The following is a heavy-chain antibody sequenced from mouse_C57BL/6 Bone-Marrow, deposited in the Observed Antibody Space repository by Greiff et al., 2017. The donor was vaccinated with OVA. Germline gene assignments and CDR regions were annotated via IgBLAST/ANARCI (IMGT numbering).Heavy chain of an antibody. V-gene: IGHV2-5*01. CDR1: GFSLTSYG. J-gene: IGHJ4*01. CDR3: AKNPYYYGSRGGLYYAMDY. Sequence: VMLVESGPGLVQPSQSLSITCTVSGFSLTSYGVHWVRQSPGKGLEWLGVIWRGGSTDYNAAFMSRLSITKDNSKSQVFFKMNSLQADDTAIYYCAKNPYYYGSRGGLYYAMDYWGQGTSVTVSS. D-gene: IGHD1-1*01. CDR2: IWRGGST.